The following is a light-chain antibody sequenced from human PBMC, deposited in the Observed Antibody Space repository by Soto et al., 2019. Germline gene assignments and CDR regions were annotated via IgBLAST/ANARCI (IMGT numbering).Light chain of an antibody. CDR1: QSISSY. V-gene: IGKV3-11*01. Sequence: EIVLTQSPATLSLSPGERATLSCMGSQSISSYLAWYQQKPGQAPRLLIYDASNRATGIPARFSGSGSGTDFTLTISSLEPEDFAMYYCQQLTAWLPITFSQGRRLENK. CDR2: DAS. J-gene: IGKJ5*01. CDR3: QQLTAWLPIT.